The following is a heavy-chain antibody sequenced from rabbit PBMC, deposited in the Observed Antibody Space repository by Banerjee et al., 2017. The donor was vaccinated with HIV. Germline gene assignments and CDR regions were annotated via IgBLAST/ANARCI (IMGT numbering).Heavy chain of an antibody. CDR3: ARDLAGVIGWNFNL. CDR1: GFDLSSSYY. CDR2: INAGSSGNT. D-gene: IGHD4-1*01. Sequence: QEQLVESGGGLVQPEGSLTLTCKASGFDLSSSYYVCWVRQAPGKGLEWIACINAGSSGNTYVASWAKGRFTISKTSSTTVTLQMTSLTAADTATYFCARDLAGVIGWNFNLWGQGTLVTVS. J-gene: IGHJ4*01. V-gene: IGHV1S45*01.